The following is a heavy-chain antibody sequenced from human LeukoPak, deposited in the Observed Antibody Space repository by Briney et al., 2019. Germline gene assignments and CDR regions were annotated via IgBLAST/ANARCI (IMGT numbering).Heavy chain of an antibody. CDR1: GGTFSSYA. Sequence: GSSVKVSCKASGGTFSSYAISWVRQAPGQGLEWMGGIIPIFGTANYAQKFQGRVTITTDESTSTAYMELSSLRSEDTAVYYCARGSTVTTVTVHYYYYGMDVWGQGTTVTVSS. D-gene: IGHD4-17*01. J-gene: IGHJ6*02. CDR2: IIPIFGTA. CDR3: ARGSTVTTVTVHYYYYGMDV. V-gene: IGHV1-69*05.